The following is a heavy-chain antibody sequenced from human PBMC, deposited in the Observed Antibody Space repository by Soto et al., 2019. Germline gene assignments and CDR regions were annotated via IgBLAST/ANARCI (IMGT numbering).Heavy chain of an antibody. Sequence: EVQLVESGGGLVQPGRSLRLSCVASGFIVDDYAMHWVRQAPGKGLEWVSGISSNSATINYADSVKGRFTISRDNAKNSLFLQMNSLRPEDTAFYYCVKDMKWGGMTTIHYFDSWGQGTLVTVSS. J-gene: IGHJ4*02. V-gene: IGHV3-9*01. CDR3: VKDMKWGGMTTIHYFDS. D-gene: IGHD4-17*01. CDR2: ISSNSATI. CDR1: GFIVDDYA.